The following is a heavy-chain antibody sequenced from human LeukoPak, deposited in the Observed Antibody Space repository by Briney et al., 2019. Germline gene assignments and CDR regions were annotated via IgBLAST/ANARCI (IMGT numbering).Heavy chain of an antibody. D-gene: IGHD4-11*01. CDR2: INAGNGNT. V-gene: IGHV1-3*01. J-gene: IGHJ4*02. CDR3: ARLGLARPLQTYYFDY. Sequence: ASVKVSCKASGYTFTSYAMHWVRQAPGQRLEWMGWINAGNGNTKYSQKFQGRVTITRDTSASTAYMELSSLRSEDTAVFYCARLGLARPLQTYYFDYWGQGTLVTVSS. CDR1: GYTFTSYA.